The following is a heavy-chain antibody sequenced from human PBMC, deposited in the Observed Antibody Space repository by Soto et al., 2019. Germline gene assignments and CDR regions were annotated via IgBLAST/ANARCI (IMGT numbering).Heavy chain of an antibody. D-gene: IGHD2-15*01. CDR2: ISGSGGST. V-gene: IGHV3-23*01. CDR3: ARIGDCSGGSICDGRAGFAS. Sequence: EVQLLESGGGLVQPGGSLRLSCAASGFTFSSYAMSWVRQAPGKGLEWVSAISGSGGSTYYADSVKGRFTISRDNSKNTLYLQMNSLRAEDTAVYYCARIGDCSGGSICDGRAGFASWGPGTMVTVSS. CDR1: GFTFSSYA. J-gene: IGHJ3*02.